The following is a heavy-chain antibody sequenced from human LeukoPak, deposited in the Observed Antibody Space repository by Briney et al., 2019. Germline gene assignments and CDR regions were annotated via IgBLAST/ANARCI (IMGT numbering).Heavy chain of an antibody. D-gene: IGHD1-26*01. CDR2: ISAYNGNT. J-gene: IGHJ5*02. V-gene: IGHV1-18*01. Sequence: ASVKVSCKASGYTFTSYGISWVRQAPGQGLEWMGWISAYNGNTNYAQKLQGRVTMTTDTSTSTAYMELRSLRSGDTAVYYCAGSPSEGWFDPWGQGTLVTVSS. CDR3: AGSPSEGWFDP. CDR1: GYTFTSYG.